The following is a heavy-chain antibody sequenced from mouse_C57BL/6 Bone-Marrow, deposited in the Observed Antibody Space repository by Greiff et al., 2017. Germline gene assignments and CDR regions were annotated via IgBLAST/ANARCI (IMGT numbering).Heavy chain of an antibody. CDR2: INPSNGGT. Sequence: VQRVESGTELVKPGASVKLSCKASGYTFTSYWMHWVKQRPGQGLEWIGNINPSNGGTNYNEKFKSKATLTVDKSSRTAYMQLSSLTSEDSAVYYCARSGLPSYYYFDYWGQGTTLTVSS. CDR3: ARSGLPSYYYFDY. D-gene: IGHD1-1*01. V-gene: IGHV1-53*01. CDR1: GYTFTSYW. J-gene: IGHJ2*01.